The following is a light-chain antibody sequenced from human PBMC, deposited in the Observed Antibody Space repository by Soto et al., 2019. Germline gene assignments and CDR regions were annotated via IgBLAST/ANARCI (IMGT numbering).Light chain of an antibody. CDR1: SSDVGRYYL. J-gene: IGLJ3*02. Sequence: QSVLSQPASVSGSPGQSITIACSGSSSDVGRYYLVSWFQQHPGKPPKLIISEDTRRPSGVSYRFSASKSGNTASLTISGLQAEDEADYYCWSYAGLSDGVFGGGTKLTVL. CDR2: EDT. CDR3: WSYAGLSDGV. V-gene: IGLV2-23*01.